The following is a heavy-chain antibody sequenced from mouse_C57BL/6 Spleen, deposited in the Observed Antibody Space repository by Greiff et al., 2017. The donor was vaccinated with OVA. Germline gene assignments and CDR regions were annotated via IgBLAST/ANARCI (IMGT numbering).Heavy chain of an antibody. V-gene: IGHV1-82*01. J-gene: IGHJ4*01. CDR2: IYPGDGDT. CDR1: GYAFSSSW. CDR3: ARPSISPYAMDY. Sequence: VKLMESGPELVKPGASVKISCKASGYAFSSSWMNWVKQRPGKGLEWIGRIYPGDGDTNYNGKFKGKATLTADKSSSTAYMQLSSLTSEDSAVYCCARPSISPYAMDYWGQGTSVTVSS.